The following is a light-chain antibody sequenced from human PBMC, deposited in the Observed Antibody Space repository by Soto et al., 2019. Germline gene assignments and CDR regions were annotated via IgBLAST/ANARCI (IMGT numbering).Light chain of an antibody. V-gene: IGLV2-14*01. CDR1: SSVVGGYNY. Sequence: QSALTQPASVSGSPGQSITISCTGTSSVVGGYNYVSWYQQHPGKAPKLMIYDVSNRPSGVSNRFSGSKSGNTASLTISGLQAEDEADYYCSSYTSSSTYVFGTGTNVTVL. J-gene: IGLJ1*01. CDR2: DVS. CDR3: SSYTSSSTYV.